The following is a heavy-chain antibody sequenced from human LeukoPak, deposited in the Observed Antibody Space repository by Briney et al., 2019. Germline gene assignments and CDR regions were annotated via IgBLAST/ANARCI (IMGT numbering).Heavy chain of an antibody. V-gene: IGHV3-21*01. Sequence: GGSLRLSCAASGFTFSSYSMNWVRQAPGKGLEWVSSISSSSSYIYYADSVKGRFTISRDNAKNSLYLQMNSLRAEDTAVYYCAKKPLTTVTTGGYDYWGQGTLVTVSS. CDR2: ISSSSSYI. CDR1: GFTFSSYS. CDR3: AKKPLTTVTTGGYDY. J-gene: IGHJ4*02. D-gene: IGHD4-17*01.